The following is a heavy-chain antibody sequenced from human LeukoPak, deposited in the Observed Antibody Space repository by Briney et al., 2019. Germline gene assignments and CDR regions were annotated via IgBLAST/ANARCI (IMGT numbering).Heavy chain of an antibody. Sequence: PGGSLRLSCAASGFTFSSYSMNWVRQAPGKGLEWVSTISGSGGTTYYANSVKGRFTISRDNSKNTLYLQMSSLRAEDTAVYYCAKDRVGGYNYGYDGWGQGTLVTVSS. J-gene: IGHJ4*02. V-gene: IGHV3-23*01. CDR3: AKDRVGGYNYGYDG. CDR2: ISGSGGTT. CDR1: GFTFSSYS. D-gene: IGHD5-18*01.